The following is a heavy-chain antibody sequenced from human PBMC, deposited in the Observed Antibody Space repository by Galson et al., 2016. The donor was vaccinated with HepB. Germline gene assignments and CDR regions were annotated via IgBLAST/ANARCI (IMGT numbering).Heavy chain of an antibody. J-gene: IGHJ4*02. CDR3: AGGKLATGWGY. CDR2: IYRSGAA. D-gene: IGHD4-23*01. CDR1: GGSISRDTW. V-gene: IGHV4-4*02. Sequence: ETLSLTCAVSGGSISRDTWWSWVRQPPGKGLEWIGAIYRSGAANYNPSLKSRFVISLDKSKNQFPLTVNSVTAADTAVYYCAGGKLATGWGYWGQGTLVIVSS.